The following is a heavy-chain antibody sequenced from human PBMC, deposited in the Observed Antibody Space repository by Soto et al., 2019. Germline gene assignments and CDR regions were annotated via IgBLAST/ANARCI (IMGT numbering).Heavy chain of an antibody. V-gene: IGHV1-69*02. CDR1: GGTFSSYT. D-gene: IGHD2-2*01. CDR2: IIPILGIA. J-gene: IGHJ5*02. CDR3: ARSEDIVVVPAANNWFDP. Sequence: QVQLVQSGAEVKKPGSSVKVSCKASGGTFSSYTISWVRQAPGQGLEWMGRIIPILGIANYAQKFQGRVTITATKSLSTADMELSSLRSEATAVYYCARSEDIVVVPAANNWFDPWGQGTLVTVSS.